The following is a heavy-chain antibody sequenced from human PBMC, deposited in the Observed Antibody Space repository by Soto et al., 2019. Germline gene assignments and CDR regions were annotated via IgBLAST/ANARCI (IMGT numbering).Heavy chain of an antibody. Sequence: ASVKVSCKASGYTFTDYAMHWVRQAPGQGLEWMGWISDYNGNTNYAQNLQGRVTMTTDTSTSTVYMELRSLRSDDTAVYYCARGDYYDSSGYFDYWGQGTLVTVS. CDR2: ISDYNGNT. CDR3: ARGDYYDSSGYFDY. J-gene: IGHJ4*02. D-gene: IGHD3-22*01. V-gene: IGHV1-18*01. CDR1: GYTFTDYA.